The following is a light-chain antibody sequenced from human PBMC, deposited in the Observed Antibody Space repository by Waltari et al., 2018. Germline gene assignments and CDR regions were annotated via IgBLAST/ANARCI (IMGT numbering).Light chain of an antibody. CDR3: SSYTSSSTLGL. V-gene: IGLV2-14*03. Sequence: QSALTQPASVSGSPGQSITISCTGTSSDVGGYNYVSWYQQHPGKALKLMIYDVSKRPSGVSNRFSGSKSGNTASLTISGLQAEDEADDYCSSYTSSSTLGLFGGGTKLTVL. CDR2: DVS. CDR1: SSDVGGYNY. J-gene: IGLJ2*01.